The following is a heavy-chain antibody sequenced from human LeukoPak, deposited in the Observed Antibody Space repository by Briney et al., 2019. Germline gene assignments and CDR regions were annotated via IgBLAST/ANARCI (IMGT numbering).Heavy chain of an antibody. CDR2: ISYDGSNK. CDR1: GFTFSSYG. V-gene: IGHV3-30*18. D-gene: IGHD3-22*01. Sequence: GGSLRLSCVASGFTFSSYGMHWVRQAPGKGLEWVAVISYDGSNKYYADSVKGRFTISRDNSKNTLYLQMNSLRAEDTAVYYCAKDLWYYDSSGIFDYWGQGTLVTVSS. J-gene: IGHJ4*02. CDR3: AKDLWYYDSSGIFDY.